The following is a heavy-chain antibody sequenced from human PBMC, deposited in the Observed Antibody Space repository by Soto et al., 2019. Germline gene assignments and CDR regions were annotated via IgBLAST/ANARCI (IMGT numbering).Heavy chain of an antibody. CDR3: ASESYDSSGYYQYYFDY. CDR2: IYTGGTT. V-gene: IGHV3-53*01. CDR1: GFTVSNND. J-gene: IGHJ4*01. D-gene: IGHD3-22*01. Sequence: PGGSLRLSCAASGFTVSNNDMSWVRQAPGKGLEWVSIIYTGGTTDYVDSVKGRFIISRDNSKNTLYLQMDSLRAEDTAVYYCASESYDSSGYYQYYFDYWGHGTLVTVSS.